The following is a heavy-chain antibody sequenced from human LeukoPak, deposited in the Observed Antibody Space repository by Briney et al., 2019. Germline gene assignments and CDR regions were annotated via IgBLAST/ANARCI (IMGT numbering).Heavy chain of an antibody. J-gene: IGHJ4*02. V-gene: IGHV3-9*01. Sequence: GRFTISRDNAKNSLYLQMNSLRAEDTALYYCAKGTIAAAETNFDYWGQGTLVTVSS. CDR3: AKGTIAAAETNFDY. D-gene: IGHD6-13*01.